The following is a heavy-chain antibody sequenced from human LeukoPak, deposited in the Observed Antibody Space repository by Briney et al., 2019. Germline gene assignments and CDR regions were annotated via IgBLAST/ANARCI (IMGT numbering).Heavy chain of an antibody. V-gene: IGHV3-15*01. D-gene: IGHD6-13*01. Sequence: GGSLRLSCAASGFTFSHAWMSWVRQAPGKGLEWVGRIRSKTEGEITDYTAPVKGRFTISRDDSKNTLDLQMNSLKTEDTAVYYCATIAASGQIDYWGQGTLVTVSS. CDR3: ATIAASGQIDY. CDR1: GFTFSHAW. CDR2: IRSKTEGEIT. J-gene: IGHJ4*02.